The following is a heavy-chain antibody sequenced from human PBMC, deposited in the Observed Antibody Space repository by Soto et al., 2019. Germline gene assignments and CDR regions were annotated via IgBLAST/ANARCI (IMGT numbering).Heavy chain of an antibody. CDR1: GFTVSSNY. D-gene: IGHD3-9*01. CDR3: ATRYFDWLPNYYGMDV. CDR2: IYSGGST. J-gene: IGHJ6*02. Sequence: EVQLVESGGGLIQPGGSLRLSCAASGFTVSSNYMSWVRQAPGKGLEWVSVIYSGGSTYYADSVKGRFTISRDNSKNTLYLLMNSLRAEDTAVYYCATRYFDWLPNYYGMDVWGQGTTVTVSS. V-gene: IGHV3-53*01.